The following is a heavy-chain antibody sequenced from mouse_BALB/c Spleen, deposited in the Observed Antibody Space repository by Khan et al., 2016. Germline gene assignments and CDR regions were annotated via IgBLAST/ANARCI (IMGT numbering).Heavy chain of an antibody. J-gene: IGHJ4*01. V-gene: IGHV14-4*02. CDR2: IDPENGDT. CDR1: GFNIKDYY. CDR3: SACDYNAMDY. Sequence: VQLKESGAELVRSGASVKLSCTAPGFNIKDYYMHWVKQRPEQGLEWIGWIDPENGDTEYAPKFQGKATMTADTSSNTAYLQLSSLTSEDTAGYYCSACDYNAMDYWGQGTSVTVSS.